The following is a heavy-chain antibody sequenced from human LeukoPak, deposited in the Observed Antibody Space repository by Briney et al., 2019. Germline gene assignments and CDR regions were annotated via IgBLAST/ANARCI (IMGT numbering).Heavy chain of an antibody. CDR1: EFTFSSYA. D-gene: IGHD2-15*01. CDR3: AKGLGYCSGGSCYEAYAFDI. CDR2: ISGSASST. J-gene: IGHJ3*02. Sequence: GGSLRLSCAASEFTFSSYAMSWVRQAPGKGLEWVSSISGSASSTYYADSVKGRFTISRDNSKNTLYLQMNSLRAEDTAVYYCAKGLGYCSGGSCYEAYAFDIWGQGTMVTVSS. V-gene: IGHV3-23*01.